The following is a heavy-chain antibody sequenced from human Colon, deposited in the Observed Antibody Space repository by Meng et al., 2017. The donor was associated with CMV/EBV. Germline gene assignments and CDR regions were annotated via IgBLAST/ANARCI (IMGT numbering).Heavy chain of an antibody. Sequence: GESLKISCVVSGLTFGSSTMSWVRQAPGKGLEWVASINSYAYNVGYADSVKGRFTISRDNAKNSLYLQMNSLGAEDTAVYYCARDPSLITISGVVTYGMDVWGPGTTVTVSS. CDR2: INSYAYNV. D-gene: IGHD3-3*01. J-gene: IGHJ6*02. V-gene: IGHV3-21*01. CDR3: ARDPSLITISGVVTYGMDV. CDR1: GLTFGSST.